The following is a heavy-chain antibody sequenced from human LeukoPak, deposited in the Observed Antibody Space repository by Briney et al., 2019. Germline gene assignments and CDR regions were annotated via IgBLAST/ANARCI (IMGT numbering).Heavy chain of an antibody. CDR1: GGSISSGSYY. D-gene: IGHD6-19*01. V-gene: IGHV4-30-4*01. CDR3: ARVPRFSSDWIEYRIFDY. J-gene: IGHJ4*02. Sequence: PSETLSLTCTVSGGSISSGSYYWSWIRQPPGKGLEWIGYIHFIGDTYYNPSLKSRVTLSVDTSKNQFSLKLSTVTAADTAVYYCARVPRFSSDWIEYRIFDYWGQGTLVTVSS. CDR2: IHFIGDT.